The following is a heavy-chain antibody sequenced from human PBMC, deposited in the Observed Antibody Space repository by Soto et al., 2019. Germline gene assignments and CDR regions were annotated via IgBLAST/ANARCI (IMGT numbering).Heavy chain of an antibody. CDR2: IKSKTDGGTT. Sequence: EVQLVESGGGLVKPGGSLRLSCAASGFTFSNAWMSWVRQAPGKGLEWVGRIKSKTDGGTTDYAAPVKGRFTISRDDSKNTLYLQMNSLKTEDTAVYYCTTGYFGVVTIDYWGQGTLVTVSS. J-gene: IGHJ4*02. D-gene: IGHD3-3*01. CDR1: GFTFSNAW. CDR3: TTGYFGVVTIDY. V-gene: IGHV3-15*01.